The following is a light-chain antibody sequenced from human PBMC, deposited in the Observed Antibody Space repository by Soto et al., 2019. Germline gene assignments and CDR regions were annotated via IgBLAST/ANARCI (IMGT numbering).Light chain of an antibody. V-gene: IGKV1-5*03. Sequence: DVQMTQSPYTLSASVGDRVTITCRASQNSGDWLAWFQQKPGRAPKLLIYKASNLESGVPSTFSGTASGTEFHLNISSLQHADVATYSCQQDYDYAWTVGQGPKVDIK. J-gene: IGKJ1*01. CDR2: KAS. CDR1: QNSGDW. CDR3: QQDYDYAWT.